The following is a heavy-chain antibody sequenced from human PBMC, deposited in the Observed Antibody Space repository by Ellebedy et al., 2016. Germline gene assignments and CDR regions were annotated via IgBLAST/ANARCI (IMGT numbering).Heavy chain of an antibody. D-gene: IGHD3-22*01. J-gene: IGHJ4*02. V-gene: IGHV4-4*02. CDR3: AREVYYDSSGYNYSFDY. CDR2: IYHSGIT. CDR1: GGSISSSNW. Sequence: GSLRLXXAVSGGSISSSNWWSWVRQPPGKGLEWIGEIYHSGITNHNPSLKSRVSISVDKSKNQFSLKLSSVTAADTAVYYCAREVYYDSSGYNYSFDYWGQGTLVTVSS.